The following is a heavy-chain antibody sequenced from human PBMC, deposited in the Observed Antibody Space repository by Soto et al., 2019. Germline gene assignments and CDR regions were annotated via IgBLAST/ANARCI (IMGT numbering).Heavy chain of an antibody. J-gene: IGHJ5*02. CDR2: IYHMGGT. CDR3: ARFTYKSGFNWFDP. CDR1: GASINSDY. V-gene: IGHV4-59*03. Sequence: QVQLQESGPGLVKPSETLSLTCTVSGASINSDYWSWIRQSPGKGLEWIGYIYHMGGTDYNPSLKSRVTISIDKSKNQFSLNLRSVTAADTAVYLCARFTYKSGFNWFDPWGQGTQVTVSS. D-gene: IGHD5-12*01.